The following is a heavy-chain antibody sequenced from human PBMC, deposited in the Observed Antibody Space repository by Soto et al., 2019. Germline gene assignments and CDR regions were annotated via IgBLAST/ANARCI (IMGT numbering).Heavy chain of an antibody. CDR2: IIPILGIA. CDR3: ARSGRNWFAP. D-gene: IGHD1-26*01. J-gene: IGHJ5*02. CDR1: GGTFSSYT. Sequence: QVQLVQSGAEVKKPGSSVKVSCKASGGTFSSYTISWVRQAPGQGLEWMGRIIPILGIANYAQKFQGRVTITADKATSTAYMGLSSLRSEDTAVNYCARSGRNWFAPWGQGTLVTVSS. V-gene: IGHV1-69*02.